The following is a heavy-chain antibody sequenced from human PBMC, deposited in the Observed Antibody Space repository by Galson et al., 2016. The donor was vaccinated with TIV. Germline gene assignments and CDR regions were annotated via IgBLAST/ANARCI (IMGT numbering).Heavy chain of an antibody. CDR3: ARVQESLAAVEAFDV. V-gene: IGHV3-53*01. J-gene: IGHJ3*01. Sequence: SLRLSCAASGFAVSSNQMNWVRQAPGKGLEWVSTIYSGGTPEYADSVQGRFIISRDTLKNTVSLQMNTLRTEDTAVYFCARVQESLAAVEAFDVWGQGTLVTVSS. D-gene: IGHD2-15*01. CDR1: GFAVSSNQ. CDR2: IYSGGTP.